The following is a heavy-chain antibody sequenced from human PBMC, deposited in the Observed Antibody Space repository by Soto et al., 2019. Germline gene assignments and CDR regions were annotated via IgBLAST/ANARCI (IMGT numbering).Heavy chain of an antibody. J-gene: IGHJ6*02. Sequence: EVQLVESGGGLAQPGGSLRLSCAASGFTFSNFWMSWARQAPGKGLEWVANIKGDGSVTQYVASLEGRFTISRDNAKYSLYLQMNSLRVEDTALYYCVIPTRSVRGMGVWGQGTTVTVSS. V-gene: IGHV3-7*03. D-gene: IGHD6-6*01. CDR3: VIPTRSVRGMGV. CDR1: GFTFSNFW. CDR2: IKGDGSVT.